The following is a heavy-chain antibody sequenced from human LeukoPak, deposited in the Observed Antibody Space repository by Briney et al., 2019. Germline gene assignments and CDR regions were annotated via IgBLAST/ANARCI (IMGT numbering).Heavy chain of an antibody. D-gene: IGHD1-26*01. J-gene: IGHJ4*02. V-gene: IGHV1-46*01. CDR3: ATERGAGYFDY. CDR2: INPSGGTT. Sequence: ASVKVSCKASGYTFTSYYLHWVRQAPGQGLERMGIINPSGGTTSYEQKFQGRVALTRDTSTSTVYMELSSLTSEDTAVYYCATERGAGYFDYWGQGTLVTVSS. CDR1: GYTFTSYY.